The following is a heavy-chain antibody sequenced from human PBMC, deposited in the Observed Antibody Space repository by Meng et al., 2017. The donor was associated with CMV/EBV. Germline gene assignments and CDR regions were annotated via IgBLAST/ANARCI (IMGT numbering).Heavy chain of an antibody. CDR3: ARSMVVAGDWFDP. CDR1: GGSISSYY. Sequence: QVVLLQPGPGLAQPSDTLSPTCLVSGGSISSYYWSWIRQPAGKGLEWIGRIYTSGSTNYNPSLKSRVTMSVDTSKNQFSLKLSSVTAADTAVYYCARSMVVAGDWFDPWGQGTLVTVSS. D-gene: IGHD2-15*01. V-gene: IGHV4-4*07. J-gene: IGHJ5*02. CDR2: IYTSGST.